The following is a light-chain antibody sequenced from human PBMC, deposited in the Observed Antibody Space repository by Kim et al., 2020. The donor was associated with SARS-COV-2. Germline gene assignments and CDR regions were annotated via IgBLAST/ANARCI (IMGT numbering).Light chain of an antibody. CDR1: SSAVDGYNY. Sequence: GQSTPILCTETSSAVDGYNYVSWYKQHPGKATNLMIYDVSKRPAGVSNRFSGSKSGHTASLTISGIQAEDEADYYCSSYTSSSTVVFGGGTKLTVL. CDR3: SSYTSSSTVV. J-gene: IGLJ2*01. V-gene: IGLV2-14*04. CDR2: DVS.